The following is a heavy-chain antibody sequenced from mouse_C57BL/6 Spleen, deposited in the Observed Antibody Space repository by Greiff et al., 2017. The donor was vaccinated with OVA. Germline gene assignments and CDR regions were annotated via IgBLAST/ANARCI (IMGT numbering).Heavy chain of an antibody. CDR3: ARSSRDETRFAY. V-gene: IGHV1-54*01. Sequence: QVQLQQSGAELVRPGTSVKVSCKASGYAFTSYLIEWVKQRPGQGLEWIGVINTGSGGTNYNEKVKGKATLTADKSSSTAYMQLSSLTSEDSAVYFCARSSRDETRFAYWGQGTLVTVSA. J-gene: IGHJ3*01. CDR2: INTGSGGT. CDR1: GYAFTSYL. D-gene: IGHD3-3*01.